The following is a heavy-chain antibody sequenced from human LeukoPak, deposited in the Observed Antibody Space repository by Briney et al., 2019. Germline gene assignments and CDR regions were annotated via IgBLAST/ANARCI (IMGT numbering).Heavy chain of an antibody. J-gene: IGHJ3*02. Sequence: EASVKVSCKASGYTFTSYGISWVRQAPGQGLEWMGWISAYNGNTNYAQKLQGRVTMTTDTSTSTAYMELRSLRSDDTAVYYCARVITMIVVVDVDAFDIWGQGTMVTVSS. CDR3: ARVITMIVVVDVDAFDI. V-gene: IGHV1-18*01. D-gene: IGHD3-22*01. CDR2: ISAYNGNT. CDR1: GYTFTSYG.